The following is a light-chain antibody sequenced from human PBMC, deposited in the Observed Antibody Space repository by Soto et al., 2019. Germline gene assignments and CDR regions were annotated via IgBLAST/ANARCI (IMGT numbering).Light chain of an antibody. CDR2: AAS. CDR1: QSISSY. Sequence: DIQRTQAPSSVSASVLDIVTITCRASQSISSYLNWYQQKPGKAPKLLIYAASSLQSGVPSRFSGSGSGTDFTLTISSLQTEDFATYYCQQSYSTPTFGQGTKVDI. CDR3: QQSYSTPT. J-gene: IGKJ1*01. V-gene: IGKV1-39*01.